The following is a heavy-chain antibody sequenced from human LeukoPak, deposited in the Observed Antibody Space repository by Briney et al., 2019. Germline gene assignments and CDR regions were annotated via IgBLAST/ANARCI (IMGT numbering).Heavy chain of an antibody. Sequence: SVKVSCKASGGTSSSYAISWVRQAPGQGLEWMGGIIPIFGTANYAQKFQGRVTITADESTSTAYMELSSLRSEDTAVYYCARHSTDMTTVVTPVYFDYWGQGTLVTVSS. CDR3: ARHSTDMTTVVTPVYFDY. J-gene: IGHJ4*02. V-gene: IGHV1-69*13. CDR2: IIPIFGTA. D-gene: IGHD4-23*01. CDR1: GGTSSSYA.